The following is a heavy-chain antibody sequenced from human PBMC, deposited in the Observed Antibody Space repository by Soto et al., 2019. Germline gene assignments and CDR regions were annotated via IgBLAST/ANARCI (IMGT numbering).Heavy chain of an antibody. CDR2: ISYDGSNK. Sequence: QVQLVESGGGVVQPGRSLRLSCAASGFTFSSYGMHWVRQAPGKGLEWVAVISYDGSNKYYADSVKGRFTISRDNSKNTLYLQMNSLRAEDTAVYYCAKGLKGVVVAVLMDGWGQGTTVTVSS. D-gene: IGHD2-15*01. J-gene: IGHJ6*02. V-gene: IGHV3-30*18. CDR3: AKGLKGVVVAVLMDG. CDR1: GFTFSSYG.